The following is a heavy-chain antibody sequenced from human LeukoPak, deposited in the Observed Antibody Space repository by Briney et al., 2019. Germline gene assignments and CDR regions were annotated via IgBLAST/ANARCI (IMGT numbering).Heavy chain of an antibody. Sequence: SETLSLTCTVSGGSISSYYWSWIRQPPGKGLEWIGYIYTSGSTNYNPSLKSRVTISVDTSKNQFSLKLSSVAAADTAVYYCASHRTYCSSTSCYRGGHFDYWGQGTLVTVSS. CDR2: IYTSGST. CDR1: GGSISSYY. J-gene: IGHJ4*02. D-gene: IGHD2-2*02. V-gene: IGHV4-4*09. CDR3: ASHRTYCSSTSCYRGGHFDY.